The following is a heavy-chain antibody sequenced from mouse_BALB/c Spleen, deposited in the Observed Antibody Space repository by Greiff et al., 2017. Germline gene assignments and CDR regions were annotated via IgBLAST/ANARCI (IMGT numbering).Heavy chain of an antibody. CDR3: ARHRTTATRGYCFDY. CDR1: GFTFSSYG. J-gene: IGHJ2*01. Sequence: EVMLVESGGGLVQPGGSLKLSCAASGFTFSSYGMSWVRQTPDKRLELVATINSNGGSTYYPDSVKGRFTISRDNAKNTLYLQMSSLKSEDTAMYYCARHRTTATRGYCFDYWGQGTTLTVSS. D-gene: IGHD1-2*01. V-gene: IGHV5-6-3*01. CDR2: INSNGGST.